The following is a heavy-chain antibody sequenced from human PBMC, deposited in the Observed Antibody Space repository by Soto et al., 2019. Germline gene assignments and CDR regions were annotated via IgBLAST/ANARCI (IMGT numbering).Heavy chain of an antibody. J-gene: IGHJ5*02. D-gene: IGHD3-22*01. V-gene: IGHV4-30-2*06. Sequence: TSETRSLTGTVGGGGINSGDYSWTLIRDSPGKALAWIGYIYHTGTTYSDISLKSRVTISEDRSKTQFSLKLRSVTAADTAVYYCARGTNYYDSSGDSWFDPWGQGSLVTVS. CDR2: IYHTGTT. CDR3: ARGTNYYDSSGDSWFDP. CDR1: GGGINSGDYS.